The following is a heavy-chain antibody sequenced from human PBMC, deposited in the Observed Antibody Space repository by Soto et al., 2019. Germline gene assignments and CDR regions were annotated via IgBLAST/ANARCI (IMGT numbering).Heavy chain of an antibody. V-gene: IGHV4-34*01. CDR1: GGSFSGYY. D-gene: IGHD2-15*01. CDR3: ARFGYCSGGSCLHLDDY. Sequence: SETLSLTCAVYGGSFSGYYWSWIRQPPGKGLEWIGEINHSGSTNYNPSLKSRVTISVDTSKNQFSLKLSSVTAADTAVYYCARFGYCSGGSCLHLDDYWGQGTLVTVSS. CDR2: INHSGST. J-gene: IGHJ4*02.